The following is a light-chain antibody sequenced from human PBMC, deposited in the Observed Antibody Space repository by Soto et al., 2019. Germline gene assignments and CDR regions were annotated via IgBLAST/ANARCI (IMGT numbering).Light chain of an antibody. CDR3: QQYDNLLLFN. V-gene: IGKV1-33*01. Sequence: DIQMTQSPSSLSASVGDRVTITCQASQDISNYLNWYQQKPGKAPELLIYDASNLETGVPSRFSGSGSGTDFTLTISSLQPEDIATYYCQQYDNLLLFNFGPGTKVDIK. CDR1: QDISNY. CDR2: DAS. J-gene: IGKJ3*01.